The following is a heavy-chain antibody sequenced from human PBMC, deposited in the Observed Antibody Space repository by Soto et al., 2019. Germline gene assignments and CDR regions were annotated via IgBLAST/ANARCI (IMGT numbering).Heavy chain of an antibody. D-gene: IGHD1-26*01. CDR1: GYSFTSYW. Sequence: PGESLKISCKGSGYSFTSYWIGWVRQMPVKGLEWMGIIYPGDSDTRYSPSFQGQVTISADKSISTAYLQWSSLKASDTAIYYCARQRASGIVGATRDYSVMDVWGQGNMGTLTS. CDR2: IYPGDSDT. CDR3: ARQRASGIVGATRDYSVMDV. J-gene: IGHJ6*02. V-gene: IGHV5-51*01.